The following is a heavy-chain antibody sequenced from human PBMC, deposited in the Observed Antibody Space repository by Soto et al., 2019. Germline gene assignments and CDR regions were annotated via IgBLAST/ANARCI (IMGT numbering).Heavy chain of an antibody. V-gene: IGHV3-7*01. J-gene: IGHJ6*02. CDR1: GFTFSSYW. CDR2: IKQDGSEK. Sequence: HPGGSLRPSCAASGFTFSSYWMSWVRQAPGKGLEWVANIKQDGSEKYYVDSVKGRFTISRDNAKNSLYLQMNSLRAEDTAVYYCARGSPYYYYYGMDVWGQGTTVTVSS. CDR3: ARGSPYYYYYGMDV.